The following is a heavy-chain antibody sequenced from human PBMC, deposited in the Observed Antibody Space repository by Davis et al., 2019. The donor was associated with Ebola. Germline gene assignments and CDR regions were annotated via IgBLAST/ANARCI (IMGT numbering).Heavy chain of an antibody. CDR3: AKDGYKGSVYYYYGMDV. V-gene: IGHV3-21*01. D-gene: IGHD2-2*02. CDR2: ISYSGGHI. Sequence: GESLKISCAASGFSVSGYYMSWVRQAPGKGLEWISSISYSGGHIYYADSMEGRFTISRDNAKNSVFLDMNKRRVGDTAVYYCAKDGYKGSVYYYYGMDVWGQGTTVTVSS. CDR1: GFSVSGYY. J-gene: IGHJ6*02.